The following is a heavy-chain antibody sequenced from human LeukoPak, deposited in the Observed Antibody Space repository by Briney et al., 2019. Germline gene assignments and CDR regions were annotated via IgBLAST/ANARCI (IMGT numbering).Heavy chain of an antibody. CDR1: DGSISSTTYF. Sequence: PSETLSLTCTVSDGSISSTTYFWGWIRQPPGKGLEWIGSISYSGITYYNPSLKSRVTMSVDTSKNQFSLKLSSVTAADTAMYYCARQKYYYDNSGYRIYYFDYWGQGTLVTVSS. D-gene: IGHD3-22*01. CDR3: ARQKYYYDNSGYRIYYFDY. CDR2: ISYSGIT. V-gene: IGHV4-39*01. J-gene: IGHJ4*02.